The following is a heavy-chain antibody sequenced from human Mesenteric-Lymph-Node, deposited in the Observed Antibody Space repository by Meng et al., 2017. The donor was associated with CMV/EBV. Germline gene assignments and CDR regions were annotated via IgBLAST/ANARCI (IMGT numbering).Heavy chain of an antibody. J-gene: IGHJ6*02. Sequence: GESLKISCAASGFTLTSYWMHWVRQAPGKGLEWVSSISSSSSYIYYADSVKGRFTISRDNAKNSLYLQMNSLRAEDTAVYYCARGVVQMGPDVWGQGTTVTVSS. CDR1: GFTLTSYW. CDR2: ISSSSSYI. CDR3: ARGVVQMGPDV. D-gene: IGHD1-1*01. V-gene: IGHV3-21*01.